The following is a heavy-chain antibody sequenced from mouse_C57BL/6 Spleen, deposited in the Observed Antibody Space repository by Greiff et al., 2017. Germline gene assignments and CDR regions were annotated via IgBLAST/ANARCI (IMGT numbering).Heavy chain of an antibody. CDR1: GYTFTNYN. CDR2: INPNNGGT. J-gene: IGHJ2*01. V-gene: IGHV1-18*01. CDR3: ARGGYYYFDV. Sequence: VQLMESGPDLVKPGASVKIPCTASGYTFTNYNMDWVKQSPGKSLEWIGDINPNNGGTIYNQKFKGTATLTVDKSSSTAYLQLRSLTSEDTAVYYCARGGYYYFDVWGKGTTLTVSS. D-gene: IGHD1-1*02.